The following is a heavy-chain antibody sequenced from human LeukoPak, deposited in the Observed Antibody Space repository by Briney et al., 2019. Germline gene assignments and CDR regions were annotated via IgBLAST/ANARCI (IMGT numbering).Heavy chain of an antibody. CDR1: GGSISSYS. V-gene: IGHV4-4*07. J-gene: IGHJ4*02. CDR2: TYPRESP. D-gene: IGHD5-12*01. Sequence: SETLSLTCTVSGGSISSYSWSWMRQPAGKGLEWIGRTYPRESPNYNPSLKSRVIMSVDKSKNQFSLKLRSVTAADTAVYYCAREWHHVFDYWGQGNLVTVSS. CDR3: AREWHHVFDY.